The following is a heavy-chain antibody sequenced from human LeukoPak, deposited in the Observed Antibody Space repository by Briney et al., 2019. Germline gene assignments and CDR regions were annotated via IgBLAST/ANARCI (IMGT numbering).Heavy chain of an antibody. D-gene: IGHD1-7*01. V-gene: IGHV3-53*01. CDR2: IYSGGST. J-gene: IGHJ6*03. Sequence: GGSPRLSCAASGFTVSSNYMSWVRQAPGKGLEWVSVIYSGGSTYYADSVKGRFTISRDNSKNTLYLQMNSLRAEDTAVYYCARDRTGTTPGYYYYMDVWGKGTTVTVSS. CDR3: ARDRTGTTPGYYYYMDV. CDR1: GFTVSSNY.